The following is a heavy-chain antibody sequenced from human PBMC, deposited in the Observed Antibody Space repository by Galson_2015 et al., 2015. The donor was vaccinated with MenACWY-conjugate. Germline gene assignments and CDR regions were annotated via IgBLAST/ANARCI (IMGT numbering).Heavy chain of an antibody. CDR2: IYYSGNT. D-gene: IGHD5-24*01. CDR1: GDTISTNVW. V-gene: IGHV4-4*02. CDR3: ARRRDGSSKNFDY. J-gene: IGHJ4*02. Sequence: ETLSLTCAISGDTISTNVWWNWVRQPPGKGLEWIGYIYYSGNTNYNPSLKSRVTISVDTSKNQFSLKLSSVTAADTAVYYCARRRDGSSKNFDYWGRGTLVTVSS.